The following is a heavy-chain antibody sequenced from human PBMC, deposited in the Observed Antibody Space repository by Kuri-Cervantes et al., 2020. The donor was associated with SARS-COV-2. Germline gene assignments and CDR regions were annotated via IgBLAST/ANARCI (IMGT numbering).Heavy chain of an antibody. Sequence: GGSLRLSCAASGFTFSNAWMSWVRQAPGKGLEWVSAISGSGGSTYYADSVKGRFTISRDNSKNTLYLQMNSLRAEDTAVYYCAGTTSGLAYWGQGTLVTVSS. J-gene: IGHJ4*02. CDR2: ISGSGGST. CDR1: GFTFSNAW. CDR3: AGTTSGLAY. V-gene: IGHV3-23*01. D-gene: IGHD1-7*01.